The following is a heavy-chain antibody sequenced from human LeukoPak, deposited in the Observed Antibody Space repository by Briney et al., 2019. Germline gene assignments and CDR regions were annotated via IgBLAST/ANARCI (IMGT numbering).Heavy chain of an antibody. D-gene: IGHD6-19*01. Sequence: SETLSLTCTVSGGFISSSSYFWGWIPQPPGKGLEWIVSICYSGSTSYNPSRKSRFTISVDTSKNQFSLKLSSVTAADTAVYYCASPWSSGGFDYWGQGTLVTVSS. CDR3: ASPWSSGGFDY. J-gene: IGHJ4*02. V-gene: IGHV4-39*01. CDR2: ICYSGST. CDR1: GGFISSSSYF.